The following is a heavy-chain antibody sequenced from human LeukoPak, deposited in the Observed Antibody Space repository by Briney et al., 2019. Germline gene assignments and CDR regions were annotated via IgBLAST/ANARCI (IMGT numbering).Heavy chain of an antibody. J-gene: IGHJ4*02. V-gene: IGHV4-31*03. Sequence: PSETLSLTCTVSGGSISSGGYYWSWIRQHPGKGLEWIGYIYYSGSTYYNPSLKSRVTISVDTSKNQFSLKLSSVTAADTAVYYCARYGYYGSGLYFDYWGQGTLVTVSS. D-gene: IGHD3-10*01. CDR3: ARYGYYGSGLYFDY. CDR2: IYYSGST. CDR1: GGSISSGGYY.